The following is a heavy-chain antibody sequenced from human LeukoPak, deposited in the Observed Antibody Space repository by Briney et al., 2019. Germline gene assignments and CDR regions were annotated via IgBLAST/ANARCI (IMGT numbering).Heavy chain of an antibody. CDR2: ISYDGSNK. D-gene: IGHD1-26*01. J-gene: IGHJ6*02. CDR1: GFTFSSYT. CDR3: ARELSYSELRDYYGMDV. Sequence: QSGGSLRLSCAASGFTFSSYTMHWVRQAPGKGLEWVAVISYDGSNKYYADSVKGRFTISRDNSKNTLYLQMNSLRAEDTAVYYCARELSYSELRDYYGMDVWGQGTTVTVSS. V-gene: IGHV3-30-3*01.